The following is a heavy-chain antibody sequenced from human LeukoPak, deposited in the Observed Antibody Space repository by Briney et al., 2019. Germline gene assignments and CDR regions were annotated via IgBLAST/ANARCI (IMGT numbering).Heavy chain of an antibody. CDR3: ARNEYYYDSSGYYNPIDY. Sequence: GGSLRLSCAASGFTFDDYGMSWVRQAPGKGLEWVSGINWNGGSTGYADSVKGRFTISRDNAKNSLYLQMNSLRAEDTALYYCARNEYYYDSSGYYNPIDYWGQGTLVTVSS. D-gene: IGHD3-22*01. V-gene: IGHV3-20*04. J-gene: IGHJ4*02. CDR1: GFTFDDYG. CDR2: INWNGGST.